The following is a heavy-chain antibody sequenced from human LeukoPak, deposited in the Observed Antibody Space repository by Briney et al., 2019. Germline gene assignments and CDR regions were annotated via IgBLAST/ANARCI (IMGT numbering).Heavy chain of an antibody. CDR2: ISGSGGST. V-gene: IGHV3-23*01. J-gene: IGHJ4*02. CDR1: GFTFSSYA. Sequence: GGSLRLSCAASGFTFSSYAMSWVRQAPGKGLEWVSAISGSGGSTYYADSVKGRFTISRDNAKNSLYLQMNSPRVEDTAVYYCARETGTYDYWGQGTLVTVSS. D-gene: IGHD1-1*01. CDR3: ARETGTYDY.